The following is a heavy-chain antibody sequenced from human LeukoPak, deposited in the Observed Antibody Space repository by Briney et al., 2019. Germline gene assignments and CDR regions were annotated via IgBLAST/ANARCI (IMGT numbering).Heavy chain of an antibody. D-gene: IGHD2-21*02. Sequence: PGGSLRLSCAASGFTFSSFAMSWVRQAPGKGLEWVSALSGSGTNTYFADSVKGRFTISRDNSKNTLYLQMNSLKTEDTAVYYCTTDRSYCGGDCYSFDYWGQGTLVTVSS. CDR1: GFTFSSFA. V-gene: IGHV3-23*01. J-gene: IGHJ4*02. CDR2: LSGSGTNT. CDR3: TTDRSYCGGDCYSFDY.